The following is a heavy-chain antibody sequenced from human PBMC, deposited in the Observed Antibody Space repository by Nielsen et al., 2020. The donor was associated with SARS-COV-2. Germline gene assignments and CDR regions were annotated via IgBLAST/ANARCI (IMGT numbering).Heavy chain of an antibody. V-gene: IGHV3-64*01. CDR1: GFTFSSYA. CDR2: ISSNGGST. J-gene: IGHJ4*02. D-gene: IGHD6-19*01. CDR3: ARYDPSSGGGFDY. Sequence: GESLKISCAASGFTFSSYAMHWVRQAPGKGLEYVSAISSNGGSTYYANSVKGRFTISRDNSKNTLYLQMGSLRAEDMAVYYCARYDPSSGGGFDYWGQGTLVTVSS.